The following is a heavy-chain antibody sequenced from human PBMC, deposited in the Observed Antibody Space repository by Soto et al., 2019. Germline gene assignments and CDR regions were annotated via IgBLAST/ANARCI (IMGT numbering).Heavy chain of an antibody. Sequence: SETLSLTCTVSGGSISSSSYYWGWIRQPPGKGLEWIGSIYYSGSTYYNPSLKSRVTISVDTSKNQFPLKLSSVTAADTAVYYCARHSGSSSWYFDYWGQGTLVTV. CDR1: GGSISSSSYY. CDR2: IYYSGST. CDR3: ARHSGSSSWYFDY. V-gene: IGHV4-39*01. D-gene: IGHD6-13*01. J-gene: IGHJ4*02.